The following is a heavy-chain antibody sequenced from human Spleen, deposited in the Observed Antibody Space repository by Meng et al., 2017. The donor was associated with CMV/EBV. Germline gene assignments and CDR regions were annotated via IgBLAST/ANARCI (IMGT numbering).Heavy chain of an antibody. V-gene: IGHV3-30*04. J-gene: IGHJ4*02. CDR3: VRGGGGWLQLDY. CDR1: GFTFSSFG. Sequence: CAVSGFTFSSFGMHWVRQAPGKGLEWVAAVIYDGTNKYYADSVKGRFTVSRDNSKNTVYLQMTSLRPEDTAIYYCVRGGGGWLQLDYWGQGTLVTVSS. CDR2: VIYDGTNK. D-gene: IGHD5-24*01.